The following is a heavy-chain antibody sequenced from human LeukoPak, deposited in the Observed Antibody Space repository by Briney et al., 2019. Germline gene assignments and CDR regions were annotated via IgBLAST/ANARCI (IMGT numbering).Heavy chain of an antibody. V-gene: IGHV4-61*02. D-gene: IGHD2-15*01. CDR3: ARGGGYDAFDI. J-gene: IGHJ3*02. Sequence: PSETLSLTCSVSGGSISGGSYFWSCIRQPAGKGLEWIGRIHTSGTTNYNPSLKSRVTISLDRSKNQFSLNLSSVTASDTAVYYCARGGGYDAFDIWGQGTMVTVSS. CDR1: GGSISGGSYF. CDR2: IHTSGTT.